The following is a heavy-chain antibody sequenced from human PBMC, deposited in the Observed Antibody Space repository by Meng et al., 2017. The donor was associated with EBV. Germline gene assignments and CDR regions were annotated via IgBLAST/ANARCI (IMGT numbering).Heavy chain of an antibody. J-gene: IGHJ4*02. CDR2: INHSGST. CDR3: ARGRWLQPGSYFDY. D-gene: IGHD5-24*01. Sequence: VELQRGGAGLLKPSETLSLTCAVYGGSFSGYYWSWIRQPPGKGLEWIGEINHSGSTNYNPSLKSRVTISVDTSKNQFSLKLSSVTAADTAVYYCARGRWLQPGSYFDYWGQGTLVTVSS. CDR1: GGSFSGYY. V-gene: IGHV4-34*01.